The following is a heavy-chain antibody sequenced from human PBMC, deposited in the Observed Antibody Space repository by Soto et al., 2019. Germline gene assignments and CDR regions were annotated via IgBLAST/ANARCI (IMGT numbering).Heavy chain of an antibody. CDR1: GFTFSDYT. J-gene: IGHJ4*02. CDR2: LTGNADNI. Sequence: GSLRLSCAASGFTFSDYTMYWVRQAPGKGLEWVSALTGNADNIYYADSVKGRFTTSRDNSKNTLYLQMNSLKIEDTAMYFCAKGQRFESRLDYWGQGTLVTV. CDR3: AKGQRFESRLDY. V-gene: IGHV3-23*01.